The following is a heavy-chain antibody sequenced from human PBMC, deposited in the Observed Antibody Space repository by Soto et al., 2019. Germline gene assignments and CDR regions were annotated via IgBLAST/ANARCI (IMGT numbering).Heavy chain of an antibody. J-gene: IGHJ4*02. V-gene: IGHV4-34*01. CDR1: GGSFSGYY. CDR2: INHSGST. D-gene: IGHD3-10*01. CDR3: ARGGLGSGPPINDY. Sequence: QVQLQQWGAGLLKPSETLSLTCAAYGGSFSGYYWSWIRQPPGKGLEWIGEINHSGSTNYNPSLKSRVTISVDTSKNQFSLKLSSVTAADTAVYYCARGGLGSGPPINDYWGQGTLVTVSS.